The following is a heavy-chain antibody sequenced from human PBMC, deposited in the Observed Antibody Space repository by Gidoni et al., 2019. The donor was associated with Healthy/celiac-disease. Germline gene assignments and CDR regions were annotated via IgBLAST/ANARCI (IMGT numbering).Heavy chain of an antibody. V-gene: IGHV1-69*06. Sequence: VKKPGSSVMVSCKASGGTFSSYAISWVRQAPGQGLEWMGGIIPIFGTANYAQKFQGRVTITADKSTSTAYMELSSLRSEDTAVYYCARDGLVGATLDYYGMDVWGQGTTVTVSS. CDR2: IIPIFGTA. CDR3: ARDGLVGATLDYYGMDV. CDR1: GGTFSSYA. D-gene: IGHD1-26*01. J-gene: IGHJ6*02.